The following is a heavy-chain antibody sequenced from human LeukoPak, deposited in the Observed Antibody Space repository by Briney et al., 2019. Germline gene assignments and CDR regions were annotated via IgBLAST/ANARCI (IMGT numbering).Heavy chain of an antibody. Sequence: GGSLRLSCAASGFTFTIFGLNWVRQAPGKGPEWVSYIDARSGITYYADSVQGRFTISRDNAKESVFLQMNSLRVDDTAVYYCARQAGLGIYYFDYWGQGTLVTVSS. J-gene: IGHJ4*02. V-gene: IGHV3-48*01. CDR1: GFTFTIFG. CDR3: ARQAGLGIYYFDY. D-gene: IGHD3-16*01. CDR2: IDARSGIT.